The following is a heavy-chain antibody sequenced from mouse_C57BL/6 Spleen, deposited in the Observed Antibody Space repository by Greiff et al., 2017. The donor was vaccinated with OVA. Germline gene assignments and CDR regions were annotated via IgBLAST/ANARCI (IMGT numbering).Heavy chain of an antibody. CDR1: GFTFSSYG. Sequence: EVKLVESGGDLVKPGGSLKLSCAASGFTFSSYGMSWVRQTPDKRLEWVATISSGGSYTYYPDSVKGRFTISRDNAKNTLYLQMSSLKSEVTAMYYCARHEVITTVVAPLAMDYWGQGTSVTVSS. CDR2: ISSGGSYT. D-gene: IGHD1-1*01. J-gene: IGHJ4*01. V-gene: IGHV5-6*01. CDR3: ARHEVITTVVAPLAMDY.